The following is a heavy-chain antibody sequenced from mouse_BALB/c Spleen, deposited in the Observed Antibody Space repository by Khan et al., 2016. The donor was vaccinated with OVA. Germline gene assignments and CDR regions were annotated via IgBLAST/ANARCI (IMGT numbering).Heavy chain of an antibody. CDR3: VRHKNYYGEDAMDY. V-gene: IGHV10-1*02. J-gene: IGHJ4*01. CDR2: IRSKTNNYAT. D-gene: IGHD1-1*01. CDR1: GFTFNTYA. Sequence: MQLEESGGGLVQPKGSLKLSCAASGFTFNTYAMNWVRQAPGKGLEWVARIRSKTNNYATYYADSVKDRSTISRDDSQSMLYLQMNNLKTEDTAMYYCVRHKNYYGEDAMDYWGQGTSGTVSS.